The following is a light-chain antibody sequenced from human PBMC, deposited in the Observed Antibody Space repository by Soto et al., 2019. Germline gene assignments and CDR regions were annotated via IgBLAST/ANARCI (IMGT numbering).Light chain of an antibody. CDR2: AAF. J-gene: IGKJ2*01. CDR3: QQSYSTPYT. CDR1: QSISSS. Sequence: DIQMTQSPSSLSAAVGDRVTITCRASQSISSSLNWYQQEPGKAPKLLIYAAFNLQSGVPSRFSGSGSGTDFTLTINSLQREDFATYYCQQSYSTPYTFGQGTKLEIK. V-gene: IGKV1-39*01.